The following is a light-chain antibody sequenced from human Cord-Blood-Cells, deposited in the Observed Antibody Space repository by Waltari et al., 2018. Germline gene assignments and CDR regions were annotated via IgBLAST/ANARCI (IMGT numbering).Light chain of an antibody. Sequence: DIVMTQSPDSLAVSLGERATINCKSSQSVLYSSNNKNYLAWYQQKPGQPPKLLIYWAFTRESGVPDRCSGSGSGTDFTLTISSLQAEDVAVYYCQQYYSTPLTFGGGTKVEIK. V-gene: IGKV4-1*01. CDR1: QSVLYSSNNKNY. J-gene: IGKJ4*01. CDR3: QQYYSTPLT. CDR2: WAF.